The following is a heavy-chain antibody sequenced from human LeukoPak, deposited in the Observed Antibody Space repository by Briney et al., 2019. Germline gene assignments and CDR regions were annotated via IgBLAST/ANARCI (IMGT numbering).Heavy chain of an antibody. Sequence: SETLSLTCAVYGGSFSGYYWSWIRQPPGKGLEWIGEINHSGSANYNPSLKSRVTISVDTSKNQFSLKLSSVTAADTAVYYCATTHCSGGSCYSGKYFQHWGQGTLVTVSS. CDR3: ATTHCSGGSCYSGKYFQH. CDR2: INHSGSA. D-gene: IGHD2-15*01. V-gene: IGHV4-34*01. CDR1: GGSFSGYY. J-gene: IGHJ1*01.